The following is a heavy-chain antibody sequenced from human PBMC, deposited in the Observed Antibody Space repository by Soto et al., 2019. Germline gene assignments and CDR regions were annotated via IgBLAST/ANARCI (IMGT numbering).Heavy chain of an antibody. Sequence: SETLSLTCNVSGGSITSGGHYWSWIRQHPGKGLEWIGYIYYTGSTYYTPSLKSRVIISRDTSQNHFSLKLNSVTAADTAIYFCARETPGDRLSYPFDIWGRGTMVTVSS. CDR3: ARETPGDRLSYPFDI. J-gene: IGHJ3*02. V-gene: IGHV4-31*03. D-gene: IGHD7-27*01. CDR1: GGSITSGGHY. CDR2: IYYTGST.